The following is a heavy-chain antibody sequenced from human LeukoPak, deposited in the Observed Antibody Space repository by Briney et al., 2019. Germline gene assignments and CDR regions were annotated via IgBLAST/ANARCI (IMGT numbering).Heavy chain of an antibody. Sequence: TGGSLRLSCAASGFTFSRYGVHWVRQAPGKGLEWVAVIWYDGSNRQYADSVKGRFTISRDNSKNTLYLQMNSLRDEDTAFYYCARDFGFSPSSGYSFDYWGQGTLVTVSS. CDR1: GFTFSRYG. V-gene: IGHV3-33*01. CDR2: IWYDGSNR. J-gene: IGHJ4*02. CDR3: ARDFGFSPSSGYSFDY. D-gene: IGHD3-22*01.